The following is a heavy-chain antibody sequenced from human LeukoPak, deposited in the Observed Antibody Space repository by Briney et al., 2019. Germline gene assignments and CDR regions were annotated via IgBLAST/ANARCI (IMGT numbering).Heavy chain of an antibody. D-gene: IGHD3-9*01. CDR1: GYTFTGYY. CDR3: ARDSNWGYDILTGDYYYYYYMDV. Sequence: ASVKVSCKASGYTFTGYYMHWVRQAPGQGLEWMGWISAYNGNTHYAQKLQGRVTMTTDTSTSTAYMELRSLRSDDTAVYYCARDSNWGYDILTGDYYYYYYMDVWGKGTTVTISS. CDR2: ISAYNGNT. V-gene: IGHV1-18*04. J-gene: IGHJ6*03.